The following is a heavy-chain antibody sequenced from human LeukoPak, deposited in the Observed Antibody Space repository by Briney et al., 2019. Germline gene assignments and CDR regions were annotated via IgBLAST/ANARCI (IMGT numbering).Heavy chain of an antibody. D-gene: IGHD1-14*01. CDR3: ARVRPGYFDY. V-gene: IGHV3-7*03. CDR1: GFTFRIFW. J-gene: IGHJ4*02. Sequence: GGSLRLSCAASGFTFRIFWMTWVRQSPGKGLEWMANIKEDGNEKYYVDSVKGRFTISRDNTQNSLYLQMGSLTPEDTAVYYCARVRPGYFDYWGQGTPVIVSS. CDR2: IKEDGNEK.